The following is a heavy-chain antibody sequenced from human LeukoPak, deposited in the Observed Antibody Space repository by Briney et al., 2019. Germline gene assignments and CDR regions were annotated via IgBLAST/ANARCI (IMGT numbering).Heavy chain of an antibody. CDR2: IKNDGTVK. V-gene: IGHV3-7*01. CDR3: AKDSYSKGDY. D-gene: IGHD5-18*01. CDR1: GFAFSYHW. J-gene: IGHJ4*02. Sequence: GGSLRLSCAASGFAFSYHWMTWVRQAPGKGLEWVANIKNDGTVKNYVDSVKGRFAISRDNAKNSLYLQMNSLRAEDTGVYYCAKDSYSKGDYWGQGVLVTVSS.